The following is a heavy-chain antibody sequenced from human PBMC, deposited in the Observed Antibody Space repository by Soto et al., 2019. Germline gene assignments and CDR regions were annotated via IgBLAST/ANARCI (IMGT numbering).Heavy chain of an antibody. J-gene: IGHJ4*02. CDR2: ISGSGGST. D-gene: IGHD2-2*01. V-gene: IGHV3-23*01. Sequence: GGALRLSCAASVFTFSSYAMSWVRQAPGKGLEWVSAISGSGGSTYYADSVKGRFTISIDNSKNTLYLQMNSLRAEDTAVYYCAKGTLSAAMRGEIVYWGQGTLVTVSS. CDR3: AKGTLSAAMRGEIVY. CDR1: VFTFSSYA.